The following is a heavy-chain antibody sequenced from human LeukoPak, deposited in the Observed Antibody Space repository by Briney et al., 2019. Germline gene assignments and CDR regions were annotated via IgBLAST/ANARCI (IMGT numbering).Heavy chain of an antibody. CDR1: GFTFSSYA. CDR3: VKNYGSGSYTRYYFDY. J-gene: IGHJ4*02. V-gene: IGHV3-64D*06. CDR2: ISSNGGST. Sequence: GGSLRLSCSASGFTFSSYAMHWVRQAPGKGLEYVSAISSNGGSTYYADSVKGRFTISRDNSKNTLHLQMSSLRAEDTAVYYCVKNYGSGSYTRYYFDYWGQGTLVTVSS. D-gene: IGHD3-10*01.